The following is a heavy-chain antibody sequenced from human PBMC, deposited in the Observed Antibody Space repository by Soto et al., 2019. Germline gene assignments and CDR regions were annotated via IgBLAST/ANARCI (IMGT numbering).Heavy chain of an antibody. J-gene: IGHJ5*02. D-gene: IGHD1-7*01. CDR1: GGTFSGYT. V-gene: IGHV1-69*08. CDR2: IIPVLGIT. Sequence: QVHLVQSGAEVKKPGSSVKVSCKASGGTFSGYTVSWVRQAPGQGLEWMGRIIPVLGITNYAQKFQGRVTITADNSTSTTYMELSSLSSEDPPAYYCARDGIVGNYGEIRVNWFDPWSQGTLVTVSS. CDR3: ARDGIVGNYGEIRVNWFDP.